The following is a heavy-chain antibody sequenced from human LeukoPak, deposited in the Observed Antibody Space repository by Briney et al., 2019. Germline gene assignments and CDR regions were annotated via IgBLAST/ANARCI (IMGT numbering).Heavy chain of an antibody. V-gene: IGHV1-2*02. CDR3: ARDRQQWLVGESDY. Sequence: ASVTVSCKASGYTFTGYYMHWVRQAPGQGLEWMGWINPNSGGTNYAQKFQGRVTMTTDTSTSTAYMELRSLRSDDTAVYYCARDRQQWLVGESDYWGQGTLVTVSS. J-gene: IGHJ4*02. D-gene: IGHD6-19*01. CDR1: GYTFTGYY. CDR2: INPNSGGT.